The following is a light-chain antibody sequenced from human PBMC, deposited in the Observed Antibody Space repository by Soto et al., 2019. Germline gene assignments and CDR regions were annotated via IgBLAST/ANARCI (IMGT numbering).Light chain of an antibody. J-gene: IGKJ1*01. CDR3: QQSYSTPQT. CDR1: QSVSNNY. CDR2: GAS. Sequence: EIVMTQSPATLSVFPGERATLSCRASQSVSNNYLAWYQQKPGQAPRLLIYGASNRATGIPDRFSGSGSATDFTLTISSLQPEDSATYYCQQSYSTPQTFGQGTKVDIK. V-gene: IGKV3D-20*02.